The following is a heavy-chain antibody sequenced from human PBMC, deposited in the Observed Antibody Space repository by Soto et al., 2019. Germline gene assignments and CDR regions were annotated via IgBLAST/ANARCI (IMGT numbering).Heavy chain of an antibody. V-gene: IGHV3-48*01. CDR2: ISSSSSTI. D-gene: IGHD6-19*01. CDR3: ARDMGPYSSGWYNWFAP. CDR1: GFTFSSYS. J-gene: IGHJ5*02. Sequence: GGSLRLSCAASGFTFSSYSMNWVRQAPGKGLEWVSYISSSSSTIYYADSVKGRFTISRDNAKNSLYLQMNSLRAEDTAVYYCARDMGPYSSGWYNWFAPWGQGTLVTVSS.